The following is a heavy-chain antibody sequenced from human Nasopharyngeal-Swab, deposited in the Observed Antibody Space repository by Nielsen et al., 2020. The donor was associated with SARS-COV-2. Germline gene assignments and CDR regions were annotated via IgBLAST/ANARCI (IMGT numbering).Heavy chain of an antibody. V-gene: IGHV1-46*01. CDR3: ASGYGSGRGKYFQH. CDR2: INPSGGST. J-gene: IGHJ1*01. Sequence: WVRQAPGQGLEWMGIINPSGGSTSYAQKFQGRVTMTRDTSTSTVYMELSSLRSEDTAVYYCASGYGSGRGKYFQHWGQGTLVT. D-gene: IGHD3-10*01.